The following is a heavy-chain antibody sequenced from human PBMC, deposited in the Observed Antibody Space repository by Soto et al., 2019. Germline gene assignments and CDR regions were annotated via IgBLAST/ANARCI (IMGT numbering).Heavy chain of an antibody. J-gene: IGHJ6*02. CDR2: IYYRGST. D-gene: IGHD3-9*01. Sequence: QVQLQESGPGLVKPSETLSLTCTVSGGSVSSGSYYWSWIRQPPGKGLEWIGYIYYRGSTNYNPPLRSRVTISVDTSKNQYSLKLRSVPAADTAVYYCARDREYYDILTGSASVRYYYGMDVWGQGTTVTVSS. CDR1: GGSVSSGSYY. CDR3: ARDREYYDILTGSASVRYYYGMDV. V-gene: IGHV4-61*01.